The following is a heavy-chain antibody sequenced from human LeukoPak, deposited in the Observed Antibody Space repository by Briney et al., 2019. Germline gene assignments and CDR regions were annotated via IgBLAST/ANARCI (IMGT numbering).Heavy chain of an antibody. Sequence: GGSLRLSCEASGFTFSNYWMSWVRQAPGKGLEWVSSISSSSDYIYYADSVKGRFTISRDNAKNSLFLQMNSLRVEDSAVYYCARDSGSSWREGLNYWGQGTLVTVSS. CDR2: ISSSSDYI. V-gene: IGHV3-21*01. CDR3: ARDSGSSWREGLNY. CDR1: GFTFSNYW. D-gene: IGHD6-13*01. J-gene: IGHJ4*02.